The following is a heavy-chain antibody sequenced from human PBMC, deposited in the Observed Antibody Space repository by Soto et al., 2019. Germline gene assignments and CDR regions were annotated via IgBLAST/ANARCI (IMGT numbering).Heavy chain of an antibody. CDR3: ARGRLLAAAGSNWLDP. D-gene: IGHD6-13*01. CDR1: GDSVSSNSAA. CDR2: TYYRSKWYN. Sequence: SETLSLTCAISGDSVSSNSAAWNWIRQSPSRGLEWLGRTYYRSKWYNDYAVSVKSRITINPDTSKNQFSLQLNSVTPEDTAVYYCARGRLLAAAGSNWLDPWGQGTLVTVSS. J-gene: IGHJ5*02. V-gene: IGHV6-1*01.